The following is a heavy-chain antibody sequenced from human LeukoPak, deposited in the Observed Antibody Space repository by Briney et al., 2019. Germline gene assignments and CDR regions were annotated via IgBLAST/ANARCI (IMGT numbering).Heavy chain of an antibody. CDR3: ARDGGSVYYYDSSGYYREGMDV. J-gene: IGHJ6*02. D-gene: IGHD3-22*01. CDR1: GFTVSSNY. CDR2: IYSGGST. Sequence: PGGSLRLSCAASGFTVSSNYMSWVRQAPGKGLEWVSVIYSGGSTYYADSVKGRFTISRHNSKNTLYLQMNSLRAEDTAVYYCARDGGSVYYYDSSGYYREGMDVWGQGTTVTVSS. V-gene: IGHV3-53*04.